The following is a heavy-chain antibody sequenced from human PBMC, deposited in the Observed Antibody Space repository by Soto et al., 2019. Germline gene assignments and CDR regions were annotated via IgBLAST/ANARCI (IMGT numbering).Heavy chain of an antibody. CDR1: GGSISSGGYS. CDR3: ARVAEAGTLTGWFDP. V-gene: IGHV4-30-2*01. Sequence: SETLSLTCAVSGGSISSGGYSWSWIRQPPGKGLEWIGYIYHSGSTYYNPSLKSRVTISVDRSKNQFSLKLSSVTAADTAVYYCARVAEAGTLTGWFDPWGQGTLVIVSS. D-gene: IGHD6-13*01. J-gene: IGHJ5*02. CDR2: IYHSGST.